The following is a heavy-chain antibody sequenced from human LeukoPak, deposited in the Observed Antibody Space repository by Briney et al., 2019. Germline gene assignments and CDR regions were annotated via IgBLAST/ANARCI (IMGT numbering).Heavy chain of an antibody. Sequence: GGSLRLSCAASGFTFSSYGMSWVRQAPGKGLEWVSAISGSGGSTYYADSVKGRFTISRDNSKNTLYLQMNSLRAEDTAVYYCAKMYYYDSSGIDYWGQGTLVTVSS. V-gene: IGHV3-23*01. J-gene: IGHJ4*02. D-gene: IGHD3-22*01. CDR2: ISGSGGST. CDR3: AKMYYYDSSGIDY. CDR1: GFTFSSYG.